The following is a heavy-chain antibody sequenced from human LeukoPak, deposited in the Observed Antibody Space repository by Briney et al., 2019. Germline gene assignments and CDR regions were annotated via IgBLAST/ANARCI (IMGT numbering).Heavy chain of an antibody. CDR2: MNPNSGDT. J-gene: IGHJ4*02. CDR1: GYIFSSND. CDR3: ARLEITTVTTSDY. D-gene: IGHD4-17*01. Sequence: ASVKVSCKASGYIFSSNDINWVRQAAGQGLEWMGWMNPNSGDTGYTQKFQGRVAMTRSTSITTAYMELSSLRSEDTAVYYCARLEITTVTTSDYWGQGTLVTVSS. V-gene: IGHV1-8*01.